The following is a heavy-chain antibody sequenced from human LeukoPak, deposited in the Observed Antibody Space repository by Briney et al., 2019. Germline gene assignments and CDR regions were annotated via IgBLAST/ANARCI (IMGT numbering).Heavy chain of an antibody. J-gene: IGHJ3*02. Sequence: KPGGSLRLSCAASGFTFRHYSMNWVRQAPGKGLEWVSFISGSGSDIHYADSVKGRFTISRDNAKNSLYLQMNSLTAEDTAVFYCARDRPPFSWNDVEGFDIWGQGTMVTVSS. V-gene: IGHV3-21*01. CDR1: GFTFRHYS. CDR2: ISGSGSDI. CDR3: ARDRPPFSWNDVEGFDI. D-gene: IGHD1-1*01.